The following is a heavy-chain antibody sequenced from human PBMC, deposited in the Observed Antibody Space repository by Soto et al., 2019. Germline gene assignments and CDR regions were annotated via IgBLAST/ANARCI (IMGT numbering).Heavy chain of an antibody. J-gene: IGHJ4*02. D-gene: IGHD2-21*02. CDR2: TSYDGSIR. CDR1: GFTFSNYG. Sequence: QVQLVESGGGVVQPGRSLRLSCAASGFTFSNYGMHWVRQAPGKGLEWVAVTSYDGSIRYYAGSVKGRFTISRDNSKNTLYLQINSLRTEDTAVYYCAKDRLAYCGGDCYWVDYWGQGTQLTVSS. V-gene: IGHV3-30*18. CDR3: AKDRLAYCGGDCYWVDY.